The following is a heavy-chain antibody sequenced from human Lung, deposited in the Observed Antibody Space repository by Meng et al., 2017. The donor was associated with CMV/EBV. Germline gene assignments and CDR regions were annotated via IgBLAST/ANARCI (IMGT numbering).Heavy chain of an antibody. Sequence: SCAASGFTFSSYAMHWVRQAPGKGLEWVAVISYDGSNKYYADSVKGRFTISRGNSKNTLYLQMNSLRAEDTAVYYCARSLAGYSSSWYRYWGQGTLVTVSS. CDR3: ARSLAGYSSSWYRY. V-gene: IGHV3-30-3*01. J-gene: IGHJ4*02. CDR1: GFTFSSYA. D-gene: IGHD6-13*01. CDR2: ISYDGSNK.